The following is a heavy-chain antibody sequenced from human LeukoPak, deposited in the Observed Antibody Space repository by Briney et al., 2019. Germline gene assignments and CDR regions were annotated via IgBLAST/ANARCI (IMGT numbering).Heavy chain of an antibody. J-gene: IGHJ6*02. Sequence: ASVKVSCKASGYTFTSYGISWVRQAPGQGLEWMGWISAYNGNTNYAQKLQGRVTMTTDTSTSTAYMELRSLRSDDTAVYYCAREQRTYYDFWSGYFVDVWGQGTTVTVSS. CDR3: AREQRTYYDFWSGYFVDV. D-gene: IGHD3-3*01. CDR1: GYTFTSYG. V-gene: IGHV1-18*01. CDR2: ISAYNGNT.